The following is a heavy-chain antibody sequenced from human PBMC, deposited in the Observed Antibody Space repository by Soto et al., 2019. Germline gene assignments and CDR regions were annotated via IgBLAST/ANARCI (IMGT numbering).Heavy chain of an antibody. CDR1: GGSISSYY. J-gene: IGHJ2*01. CDR3: ASCGGDCYGALGYFDL. V-gene: IGHV4-59*01. Sequence: QVQLQESGPGLVKPSETLSLTCTVSGGSISSYYWSWIRQPPGKGLEWIGYIYYSGSTNYNPSLKSRVTISVDTSKNQFSLKLSSVTAADTAVYYCASCGGDCYGALGYFDLWGRGTLVTVSS. D-gene: IGHD2-21*01. CDR2: IYYSGST.